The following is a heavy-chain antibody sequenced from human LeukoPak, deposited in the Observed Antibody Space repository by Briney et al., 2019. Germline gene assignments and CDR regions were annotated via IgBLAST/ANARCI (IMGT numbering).Heavy chain of an antibody. CDR2: ISYDGSNK. J-gene: IGHJ4*02. CDR1: GFTFSSYA. V-gene: IGHV3-30-3*01. CDR3: ARFRTWGDKAFDY. Sequence: GGSLRLSCAASGFTFSSYAMHWVRQAPGKGLEWVAVISYDGSNKYYADSVKGRFTISRDNSKNTLYLQMNSLRAEDTAVYYCARFRTWGDKAFDYWGQGTLVTVSS. D-gene: IGHD2-21*02.